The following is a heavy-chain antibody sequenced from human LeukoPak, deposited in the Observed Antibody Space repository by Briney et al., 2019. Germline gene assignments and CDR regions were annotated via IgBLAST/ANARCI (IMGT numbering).Heavy chain of an antibody. D-gene: IGHD6-19*01. V-gene: IGHV3-33*06. CDR3: AKAVAATGHYYFGMDV. J-gene: IGHJ6*02. Sequence: GGSLRLSCTASGFTFSSYGMHWVRQAPGKGLEWVAVIWFDGSNKYYADSVKGRLTISRDNSKRTLYLQMNSLRAEDTAVYYGAKAVAATGHYYFGMDVWGQGTTVTVSS. CDR2: IWFDGSNK. CDR1: GFTFSSYG.